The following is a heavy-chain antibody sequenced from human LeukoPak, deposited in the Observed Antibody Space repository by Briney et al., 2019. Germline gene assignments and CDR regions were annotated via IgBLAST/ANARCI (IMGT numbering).Heavy chain of an antibody. Sequence: PGGSLRLSCAASGFTLSSYAMSWVRQAPGKGLEWVSAISGSGGSTYYADSVKGRFTISRDNSKNTLYLQMNSLRAEDTAVYYCAKGVLWFGELYDYWGQGTLVTVSS. V-gene: IGHV3-23*01. CDR1: GFTLSSYA. D-gene: IGHD3-10*01. J-gene: IGHJ4*02. CDR2: ISGSGGST. CDR3: AKGVLWFGELYDY.